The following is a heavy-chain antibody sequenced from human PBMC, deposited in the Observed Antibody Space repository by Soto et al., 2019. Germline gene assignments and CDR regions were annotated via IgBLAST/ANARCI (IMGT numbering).Heavy chain of an antibody. D-gene: IGHD3-3*01. Sequence: ASVKVSCKASGYTFTSHGLHWVRQAPGQRLEWMGWINAGNDKTKYSQKFQGRVTITRDTSASTAYMELSSLRSEDTAVYYCARDPSRTYYDFWSGYYHFDYWGHGTLVTVPQ. V-gene: IGHV1-3*01. CDR1: GYTFTSHG. CDR2: INAGNDKT. CDR3: ARDPSRTYYDFWSGYYHFDY. J-gene: IGHJ4*01.